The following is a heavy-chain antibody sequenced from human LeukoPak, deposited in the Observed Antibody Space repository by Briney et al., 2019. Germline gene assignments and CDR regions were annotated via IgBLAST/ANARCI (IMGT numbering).Heavy chain of an antibody. J-gene: IGHJ4*02. V-gene: IGHV3-9*01. CDR1: GFPFVDYS. D-gene: IGHD5-18*01. CDR3: AKVYGGYSYGLDY. Sequence: GGVLKISCAAPGFPFVDYSTPWGRPAPGEGPGWGSGISWNSGSIGYADSVKGRFTISRDNAKNSLYLQMNSLRAEDTALYYCAKVYGGYSYGLDYWGQGTLVTVSS. CDR2: ISWNSGSI.